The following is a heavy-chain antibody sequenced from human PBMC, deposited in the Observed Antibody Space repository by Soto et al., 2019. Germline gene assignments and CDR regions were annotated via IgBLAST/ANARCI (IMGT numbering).Heavy chain of an antibody. V-gene: IGHV4-39*01. J-gene: IGHJ4*02. Sequence: SETLSLTCIVSGEPISSSSYYWGWIRQPPGKGLEWIGSIYYSGRTYYNPSFKSRVTISIDTSKNQFSLKLSSVTATDTAVYYCARQRTTVVTQAYFDHWGQGALVTVSS. CDR3: ARQRTTVVTQAYFDH. CDR1: GEPISSSSYY. CDR2: IYYSGRT. D-gene: IGHD2-21*02.